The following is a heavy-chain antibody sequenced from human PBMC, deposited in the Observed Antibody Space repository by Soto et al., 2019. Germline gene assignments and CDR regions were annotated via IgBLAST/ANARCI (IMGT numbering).Heavy chain of an antibody. Sequence: ASVKVSCKASGYTFTSYGISWVRQAPGQGLEWMGWISAYNGNTNYAQKLQGRVTMTTDTSTSTAYMEMRSMRSDDTAVYYCATWSHGLWYDSTTTRASFDPWG. CDR1: GYTFTSYG. J-gene: IGHJ5*02. CDR3: ATWSHGLWYDSTTTRASFDP. CDR2: ISAYNGNT. V-gene: IGHV1-18*01. D-gene: IGHD3-22*01.